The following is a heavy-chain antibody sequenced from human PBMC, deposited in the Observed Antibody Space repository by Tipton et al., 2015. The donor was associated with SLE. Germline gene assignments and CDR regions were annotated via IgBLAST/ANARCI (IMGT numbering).Heavy chain of an antibody. V-gene: IGHV3-74*01. CDR3: VTMTTMTEAFDY. Sequence: SLRLSCAASGFTFSTYAMNWVRQVPGKGLLWVARINSDGTTTLYADSVKGRFSISRDSAKNMIHLQMNGLRAEDSAVYYCVTMTTMTEAFDYWGQGTLVSVSS. CDR2: INSDGTTT. D-gene: IGHD4-17*01. CDR1: GFTFSTYA. J-gene: IGHJ4*02.